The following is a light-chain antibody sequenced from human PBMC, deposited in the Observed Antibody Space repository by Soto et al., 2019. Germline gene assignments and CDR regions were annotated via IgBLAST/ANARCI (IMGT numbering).Light chain of an antibody. J-gene: IGKJ4*01. CDR3: QQRSSWPLT. CDR2: DAS. Sequence: EIVLIQSPATLSLSPGERVTLSCRASQSVSTYLAWYQQKPGQAPRLLIYDASNRATGIPVRFSGSGSGTDFTLTISSLEPEDFAVYYCQQRSSWPLTFGGGTKVEI. V-gene: IGKV3-11*01. CDR1: QSVSTY.